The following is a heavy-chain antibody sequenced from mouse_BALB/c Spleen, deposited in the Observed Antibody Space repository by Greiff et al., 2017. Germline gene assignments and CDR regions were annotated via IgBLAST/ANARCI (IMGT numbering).Heavy chain of an antibody. Sequence: VQLQQSGPELVKPGASVKISCKTSGYTFTEYTMHWVKQSHGKSLEWIGGINPNNGGTSYNQKFKGKAKLTAVTSASTAYMELSSLTNEDSAVYYCTRNWDVGYFDYWGQGTTLTVSS. CDR2: INPNNGGT. J-gene: IGHJ2*01. CDR1: GYTFTEYT. V-gene: IGHV1-18*01. D-gene: IGHD4-1*01. CDR3: TRNWDVGYFDY.